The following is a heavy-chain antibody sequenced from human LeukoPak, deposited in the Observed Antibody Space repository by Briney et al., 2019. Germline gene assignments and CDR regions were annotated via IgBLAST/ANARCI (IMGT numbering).Heavy chain of an antibody. V-gene: IGHV3-33*01. Sequence: GGSLRLSCAASGFTFSSYSIHWVRQAPGKGLEWVAVIWYDGSNKFYVDSVRGRFTISRDNSKNMLYLQMDSLRAEDTAVYYCARGEREYCSGGSCYVFDPWGQGTLVTVSS. CDR1: GFTFSSYS. CDR2: IWYDGSNK. CDR3: ARGEREYCSGGSCYVFDP. J-gene: IGHJ5*02. D-gene: IGHD2-15*01.